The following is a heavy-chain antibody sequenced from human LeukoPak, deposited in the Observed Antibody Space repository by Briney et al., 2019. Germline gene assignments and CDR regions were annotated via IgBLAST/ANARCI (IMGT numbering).Heavy chain of an antibody. Sequence: SETLSLTCTVSGDSISTSSYYWGWIRQPPGKGLEWLGSIYYSGSTYYNPSLKSRVTISVDTSKNQFSLNLYSVTAADTAVFYCARSYYYDYRQIDYWGGGTLVTVSS. CDR2: IYYSGST. CDR3: ARSYYYDYRQIDY. V-gene: IGHV4-39*01. J-gene: IGHJ4*02. D-gene: IGHD3-22*01. CDR1: GDSISTSSYY.